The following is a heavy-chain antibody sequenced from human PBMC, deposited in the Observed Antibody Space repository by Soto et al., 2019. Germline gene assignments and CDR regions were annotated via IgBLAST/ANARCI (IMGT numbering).Heavy chain of an antibody. CDR3: ASNGYFPCAS. V-gene: IGHV4-4*03. J-gene: IGHJ4*02. CDR1: GGSVSTDNW. D-gene: IGHD2-21*01. Sequence: PPQELPLSNAGSGGSVSTDNWFVWVRQPPGKGLEWIGEIHHGGKTTYNPSLQSRVTISVDRSKNQFFLKLNSVTAAYTVVYYCASNGYFPCASWGRGILVT. CDR2: IHHGGKT.